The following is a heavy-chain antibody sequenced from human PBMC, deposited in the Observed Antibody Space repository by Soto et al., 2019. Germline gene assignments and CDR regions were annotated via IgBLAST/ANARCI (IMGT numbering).Heavy chain of an antibody. CDR3: AKDSRGGSIVATIGIDY. CDR1: GFTFSSYG. J-gene: IGHJ4*02. D-gene: IGHD5-12*01. Sequence: PGGSLRLSCAASGFTFSSYGMHWVRQAPGKGLEWVAVISYDGSNKYYADSVKGRFTISRDNSKNTLYLQMNSLRAEDTAVYYCAKDSRGGSIVATIGIDYWGQGTLVTVSS. CDR2: ISYDGSNK. V-gene: IGHV3-30*18.